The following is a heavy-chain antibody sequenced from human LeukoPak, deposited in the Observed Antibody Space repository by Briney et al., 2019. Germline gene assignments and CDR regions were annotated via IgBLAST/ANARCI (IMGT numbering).Heavy chain of an antibody. V-gene: IGHV4-38-2*01. J-gene: IGHJ4*02. Sequence: PSETLSLTCAVSGFPVSSDYYWGWIRQPPGKGLELIGSVDHSGSTYYNPSLKGRVTMSVDTSKNQFSLKLRFVTAADTAVYFCAGFFWSAYYYFDYWGQGMLVTVSS. CDR2: VDHSGST. D-gene: IGHD3-3*01. CDR1: GFPVSSDYY. CDR3: AGFFWSAYYYFDY.